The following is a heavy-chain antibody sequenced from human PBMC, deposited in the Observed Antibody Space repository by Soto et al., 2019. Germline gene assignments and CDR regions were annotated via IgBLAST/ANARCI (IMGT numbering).Heavy chain of an antibody. CDR2: IWYNGSNK. V-gene: IGHV3-33*01. D-gene: IGHD6-13*01. Sequence: GGSLTLSCTASGFTFTSYGMHWVRQAPGKGLEWVAVIWYNGSNKYYADSVKGRFTISRDNSKNTLYLQMNSLRAEDTAVYYCARDQEQQLVPSTFDYWGQGT. J-gene: IGHJ4*02. CDR3: ARDQEQQLVPSTFDY. CDR1: GFTFTSYG.